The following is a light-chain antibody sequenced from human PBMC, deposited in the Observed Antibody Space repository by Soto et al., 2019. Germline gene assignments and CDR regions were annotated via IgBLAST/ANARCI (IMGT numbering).Light chain of an antibody. J-gene: IGKJ1*01. CDR3: QQSDSTPWT. V-gene: IGKV1-39*01. CDR1: QSISSY. CDR2: AAS. Sequence: DIQMTQSPSSLSASVGDRVTITCRASQSISSYLNWYQQKPGKAPKLLIYAASSLQGGVPSRFSGSGSGTDFTLTISSLQPEDFATYYCQQSDSTPWTFGQGTKVDIK.